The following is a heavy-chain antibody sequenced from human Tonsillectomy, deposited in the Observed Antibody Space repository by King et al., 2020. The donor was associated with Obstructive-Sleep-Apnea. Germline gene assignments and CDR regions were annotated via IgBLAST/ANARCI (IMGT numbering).Heavy chain of an antibody. CDR3: AKDRTLYGSGSYSYFDY. J-gene: IGHJ4*02. CDR2: LSGSGATT. D-gene: IGHD3-10*01. CDR1: GFTFSSYA. V-gene: IGHV3-23*04. Sequence: VQLVESGGGLVQPGGSLRLSCAASGFTFSSYAMTWVRQAPGKGLEWVSGLSGSGATTYYADSVKGRFILARDNSKNTLYLQMDSLRAEDTAIYYCAKDRTLYGSGSYSYFDYWGQGILVTVSS.